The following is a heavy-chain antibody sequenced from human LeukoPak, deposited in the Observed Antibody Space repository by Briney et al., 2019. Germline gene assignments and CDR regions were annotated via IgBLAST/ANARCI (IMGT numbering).Heavy chain of an antibody. CDR1: GYTFTSYG. CDR3: ARGGTSWFDP. D-gene: IGHD2-2*01. J-gene: IGHJ5*02. V-gene: IGHV1-69*13. CDR2: IIPIFGTA. Sequence: GASVKVSCKASGYTFTSYGISWVRQAPGQGLEWMGGIIPIFGTANYAQKFQGRVTITADESTSTAYMELSSLRSEDTAVYYCARGGTSWFDPWGQGTLVTVSS.